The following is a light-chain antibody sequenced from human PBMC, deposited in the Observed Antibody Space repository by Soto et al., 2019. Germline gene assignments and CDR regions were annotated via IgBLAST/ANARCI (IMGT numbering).Light chain of an antibody. Sequence: DIHMTQSPSTLSAFVGDRVTITCRASQNTKSWLAWYQQKPGKAPKLLIYDASNLESGVPSRFSGRGSGTEFTLTISSLQPDDFATYYCQQYETYPYTFGQGTKVDI. CDR1: QNTKSW. J-gene: IGKJ2*01. CDR2: DAS. CDR3: QQYETYPYT. V-gene: IGKV1-5*01.